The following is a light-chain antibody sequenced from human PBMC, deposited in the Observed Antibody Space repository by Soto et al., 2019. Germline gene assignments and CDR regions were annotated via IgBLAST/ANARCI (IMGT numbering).Light chain of an antibody. CDR3: LQDFTYPRT. CDR1: QGIRNE. J-gene: IGKJ1*01. V-gene: IGKV1-6*01. CDR2: SAS. Sequence: AIQMTQSPSSVSASVGDRVTITCRASQGIRNELGWYQQKPGKAPKLLIYSASSLQSGVPSRFSDSGSGTDFILTFIGLQPEDFATYFCLQDFTYPRTFGQGTKV.